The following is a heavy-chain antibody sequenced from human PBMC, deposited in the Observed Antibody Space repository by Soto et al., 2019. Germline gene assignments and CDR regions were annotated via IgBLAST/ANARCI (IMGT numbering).Heavy chain of an antibody. D-gene: IGHD4-17*01. J-gene: IGHJ4*02. Sequence: PSETLSLTCAVYGGSFSGYYWSWIRQPPGKGLEWIGEINHSGSTNYNPSLKSRVTISVDTSKDQFSLKLSSVTAADTAVYYCARSFSWGLPTFTFYYLDYWGQGTLVTASS. CDR1: GGSFSGYY. V-gene: IGHV4-34*01. CDR2: INHSGST. CDR3: ARSFSWGLPTFTFYYLDY.